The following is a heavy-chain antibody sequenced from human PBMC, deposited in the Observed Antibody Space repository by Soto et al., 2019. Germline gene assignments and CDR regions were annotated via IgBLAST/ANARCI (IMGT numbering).Heavy chain of an antibody. V-gene: IGHV3-23*04. CDR1: GFTFSSYA. CDR2: ISGSGGST. CDR3: AKRRVVTATDFDY. D-gene: IGHD2-21*02. Sequence: EVQLVESGGGLVKPGGSLRLSCAGSGFTFSSYAMSWVRQAPGKGLECVSVISGSGGSTYYADSVKGRFTISRDNSKNTLYLKMNRLRAEATDEYYCAKRRVVTATDFDYWGQGTLVTVSS. J-gene: IGHJ4*02.